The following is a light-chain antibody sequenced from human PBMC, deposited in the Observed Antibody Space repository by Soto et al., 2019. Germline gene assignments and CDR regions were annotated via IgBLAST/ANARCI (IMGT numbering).Light chain of an antibody. CDR2: DTS. CDR1: QDISKY. J-gene: IGKJ2*01. Sequence: DIQMTQSPSSLSASVGDRVTITCQASQDISKYLNWYQQKPGKAPKLLIYDTSNLETGVPSRFSGCGSGTHFTFTISSLQPEDTAIYYCQQYDNLPRNTFGQGTKLEIK. V-gene: IGKV1-33*01. CDR3: QQYDNLPRNT.